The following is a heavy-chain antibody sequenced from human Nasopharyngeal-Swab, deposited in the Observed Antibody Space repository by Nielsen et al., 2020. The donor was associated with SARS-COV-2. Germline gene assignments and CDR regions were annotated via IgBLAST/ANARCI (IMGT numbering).Heavy chain of an antibody. CDR1: GFTFSSYS. V-gene: IGHV3-21*01. CDR3: ASGYDFWTGYGY. J-gene: IGHJ4*02. D-gene: IGHD3-3*01. Sequence: GGSLRLSCAASGFTFSSYSMNWVRQASGKGLEWVSSISSSSSYIYYADSVKGRFTISRDNAKNSLYLQMNSLRAEDTAVYYCASGYDFWTGYGYWGQGTLVTVSS. CDR2: ISSSSSYI.